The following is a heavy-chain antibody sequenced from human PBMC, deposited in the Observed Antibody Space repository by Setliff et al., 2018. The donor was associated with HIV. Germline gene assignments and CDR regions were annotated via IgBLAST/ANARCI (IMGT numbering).Heavy chain of an antibody. Sequence: KPSETLSLTCTVSGGSISSTNYFWGWIRQPPGKGLEWVGSIYSSGSTYYNPSLKSRVSISVDTSKNQFSLKLRSVTAADTAVYYCATSAESGFGIHWGVFNIWGQGTRVTVSS. V-gene: IGHV4-39*01. J-gene: IGHJ3*02. CDR1: GGSISSTNYF. CDR2: IYSSGST. CDR3: ATSAESGFGIHWGVFNI. D-gene: IGHD3-10*01.